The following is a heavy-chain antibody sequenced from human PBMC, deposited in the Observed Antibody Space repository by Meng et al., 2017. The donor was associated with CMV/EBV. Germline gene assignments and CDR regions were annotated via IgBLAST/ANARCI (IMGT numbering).Heavy chain of an antibody. V-gene: IGHV2-5*01. CDR1: GFSLSPSGVG. J-gene: IGHJ4*02. D-gene: IGHD4-17*01. Sequence: SGPTLVKPPQTLTLTCTFSGFSLSPSGVGVGWIRQPPRKALEWLALIYWNDDKRYSPSLKSRLTITKDTSKNQVVLTMTDMDPVDTATYYCAHRRHDPPYGDYDGGFDYWGQGTLVTVSS. CDR3: AHRRHDPPYGDYDGGFDY. CDR2: IYWNDDK.